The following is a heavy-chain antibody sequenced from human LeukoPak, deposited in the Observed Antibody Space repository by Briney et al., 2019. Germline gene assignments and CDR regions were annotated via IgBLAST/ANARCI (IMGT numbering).Heavy chain of an antibody. V-gene: IGHV1-18*01. J-gene: IGHJ6*03. Sequence: ASVKVSCKASGYTFTSYGISWVRQAPGQGLEWMGWISAYNGNTNYAQKLQGRVTMTTDTSTSTAYMELRSLRSDDTAMYYCVRDRGSTWYVDKYYYYYMDVWGKGTTVTVSS. CDR3: VRDRGSTWYVDKYYYYYMDV. D-gene: IGHD6-13*01. CDR2: ISAYNGNT. CDR1: GYTFTSYG.